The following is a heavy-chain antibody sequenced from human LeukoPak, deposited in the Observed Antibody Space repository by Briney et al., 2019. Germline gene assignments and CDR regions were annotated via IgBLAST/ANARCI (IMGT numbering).Heavy chain of an antibody. CDR1: GFTFSSYA. CDR2: ISGSGGST. V-gene: IGHV3-23*01. Sequence: GGSLRLSCVASGFTFSSYAMSWVRQAPGKGLEWVSAISGSGGSTYYADSVKGRFTISRDNSKNTLYLQMNSLRAEDTAVYYCAKVGGRGITIFGVVTRFDYWGQGTLVTVSS. J-gene: IGHJ4*02. CDR3: AKVGGRGITIFGVVTRFDY. D-gene: IGHD3-3*01.